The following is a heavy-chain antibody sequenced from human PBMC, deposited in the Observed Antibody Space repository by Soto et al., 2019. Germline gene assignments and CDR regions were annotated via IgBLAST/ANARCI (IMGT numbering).Heavy chain of an antibody. Sequence: AASGFTFKTYAMSWVRQAPGKGLEWVSSINPSGGSTYYPDSVKGRFTISRDNSKDTLYLQMDSLRADDTAVYYCAKGANYYGIFDYWGQGTLVTVSS. J-gene: IGHJ4*02. V-gene: IGHV3-23*01. D-gene: IGHD3-22*01. CDR1: GFTFKTYA. CDR3: AKGANYYGIFDY. CDR2: INPSGGST.